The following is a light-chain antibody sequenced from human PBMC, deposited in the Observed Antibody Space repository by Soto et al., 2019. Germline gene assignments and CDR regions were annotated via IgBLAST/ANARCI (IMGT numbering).Light chain of an antibody. CDR2: DDS. CDR1: NIGSKS. J-gene: IGLJ1*01. V-gene: IGLV3-21*02. CDR3: HVWDSSSDHYV. Sequence: SYELTQPPSVPVAPGQTARITCGGSNIGSKSVHWYQQKPGQAPVLVVYDDSDRPSGIPGRFSGSNSWNTATLTISRVEAGDEADYYCHVWDSSSDHYVFGTGTKLTVL.